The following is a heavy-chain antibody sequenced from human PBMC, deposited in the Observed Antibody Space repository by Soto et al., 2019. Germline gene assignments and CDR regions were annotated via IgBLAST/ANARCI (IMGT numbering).Heavy chain of an antibody. Sequence: QVQLQESGPGLVKPSQTLSLTCTVSGGSISSGGYYWGWIRQSPGKGLEWIGSIFYSGTTYYNPSLQGRITISIDTSKNQFSLRLTSVTAADTALYYCARDWVHERWFDPWGQGTLVTVSS. V-gene: IGHV4-30-4*01. CDR3: ARDWVHERWFDP. J-gene: IGHJ5*02. CDR2: IFYSGTT. D-gene: IGHD1-1*01. CDR1: GGSISSGGYY.